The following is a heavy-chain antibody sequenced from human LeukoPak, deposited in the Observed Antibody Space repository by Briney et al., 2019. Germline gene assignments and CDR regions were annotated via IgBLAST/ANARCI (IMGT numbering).Heavy chain of an antibody. D-gene: IGHD2-15*01. J-gene: IGHJ4*02. CDR1: GFTFSSYS. V-gene: IGHV3-21*01. Sequence: GGSLRLSCAASGFTFSSYSMNWVRQAPGKGLEWVSSISSSSSYIYYADSVKGRFTISRDNAKNSLYLQMNSLRAEDTAVYYCARATRGVASDFDYWGQGTLVTVSS. CDR3: ARATRGVASDFDY. CDR2: ISSSSSYI.